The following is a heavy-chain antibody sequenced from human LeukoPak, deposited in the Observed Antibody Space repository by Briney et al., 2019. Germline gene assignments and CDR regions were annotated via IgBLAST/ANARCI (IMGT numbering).Heavy chain of an antibody. CDR2: IYYSGST. CDR3: ARVGSSSFYVDY. Sequence: SETLSLTCTVSGGSISSSSYYWGWIRQPPGKGLEWIGSIYYSGSTYYNSSLKSRVTISVDASKNQFSLRLTSVTAADTAVYYCARVGSSSFYVDYWGQGTLVTVSS. J-gene: IGHJ4*02. D-gene: IGHD6-6*01. V-gene: IGHV4-39*07. CDR1: GGSISSSSYY.